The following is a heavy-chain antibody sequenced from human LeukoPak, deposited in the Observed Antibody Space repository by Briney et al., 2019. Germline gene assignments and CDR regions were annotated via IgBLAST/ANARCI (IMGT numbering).Heavy chain of an antibody. CDR3: AKDGWYAGYFQH. J-gene: IGHJ1*01. D-gene: IGHD6-19*01. Sequence: TGGSLRLSCAASGFTFSSYAMSWVRQAPGKGLEWASAISGSGGSTYYANSVKGRFTISRDNSKNTLYLQMNSLRAEDTAVYYCAKDGWYAGYFQHWGQGTLVTVSS. CDR2: ISGSGGST. V-gene: IGHV3-23*01. CDR1: GFTFSSYA.